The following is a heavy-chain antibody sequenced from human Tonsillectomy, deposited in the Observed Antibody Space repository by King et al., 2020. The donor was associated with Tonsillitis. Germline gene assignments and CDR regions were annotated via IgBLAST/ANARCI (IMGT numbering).Heavy chain of an antibody. J-gene: IGHJ4*02. CDR2: IYYSGST. V-gene: IGHV4-31*03. CDR1: GGSISSGGYY. Sequence: VQLQESGPGLVMPSQTLSLTCTVSGGSISSGGYYWSWIRQHPGKGLEWIGYIYYSGSTYYNPSLKSRVTISVDTSKNQFSLKLSSVTAADTAVYYCARERPSSSAQHNYFDYWGQGTLVTVSS. D-gene: IGHD6-19*01. CDR3: ARERPSSSAQHNYFDY.